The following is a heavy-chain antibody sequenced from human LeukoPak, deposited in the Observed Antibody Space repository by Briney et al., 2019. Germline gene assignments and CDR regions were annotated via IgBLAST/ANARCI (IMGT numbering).Heavy chain of an antibody. CDR3: ARGPLLYYYDSSGYFDY. V-gene: IGHV1-69*13. CDR2: IIPIFGTA. CDR1: GGTFSSYA. D-gene: IGHD3-22*01. Sequence: SVKVSCKASGGTFSSYAISWVRQAPGQGLEWMGGIIPIFGTANYAQKFQGRVTTTADESTSTAYMELSSLRSEDTAVYYCARGPLLYYYDSSGYFDYWGQGTLVTVSS. J-gene: IGHJ4*02.